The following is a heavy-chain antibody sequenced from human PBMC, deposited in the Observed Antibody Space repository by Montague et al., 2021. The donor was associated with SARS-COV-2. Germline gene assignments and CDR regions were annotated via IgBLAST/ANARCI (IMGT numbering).Heavy chain of an antibody. Sequence: SETLSLTCTVSGGSIRSSSYYWGWFRQPPGKGLECIGSIYYSGSTYYNLSLKSRVTISVDTSKNHFSLKLSSVTAADTAVYYCARTTWLRGYFDLWGRGTLVTVSS. J-gene: IGHJ2*01. D-gene: IGHD5-12*01. V-gene: IGHV4-39*07. CDR1: GGSIRSSSYY. CDR2: IYYSGST. CDR3: ARTTWLRGYFDL.